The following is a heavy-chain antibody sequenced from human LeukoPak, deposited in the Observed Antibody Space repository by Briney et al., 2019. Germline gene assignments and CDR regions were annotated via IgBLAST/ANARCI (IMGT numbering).Heavy chain of an antibody. CDR1: GYTFTGYY. V-gene: IGHV1-46*01. CDR3: ARDDGGIGIVGATGDY. CDR2: INPSGGST. D-gene: IGHD1-26*01. Sequence: SVKVSCKASGYTFTGYYMHWVRQAPGQGLEWMGIINPSGGSTSYAQKFQGRVTMTRDMSTSTVYMELSSLRSEDTAVYYCARDDGGIGIVGATGDYWGQGTLVTVSS. J-gene: IGHJ4*02.